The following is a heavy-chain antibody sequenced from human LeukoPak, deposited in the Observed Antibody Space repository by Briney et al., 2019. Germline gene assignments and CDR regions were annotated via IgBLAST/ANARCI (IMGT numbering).Heavy chain of an antibody. CDR3: ARDGHDYVWGSYRYFAFDI. Sequence: ASVKVSCKASGYTFTGYYMHWVRQAPGQGLEWMGWINPNSGGTNYAQKFQGRVTMTRDTSISTAYMELSSLRSEDTAVYYCARDGHDYVWGSYRYFAFDIWGQGTMVTVSS. J-gene: IGHJ3*02. CDR2: INPNSGGT. D-gene: IGHD3-16*02. V-gene: IGHV1-2*02. CDR1: GYTFTGYY.